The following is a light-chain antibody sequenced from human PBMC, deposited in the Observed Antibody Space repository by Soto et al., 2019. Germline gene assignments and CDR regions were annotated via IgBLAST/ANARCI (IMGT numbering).Light chain of an antibody. Sequence: EIVLTQSPATLSLSPGEGATLSCRASQSVSSYLVWYQQKPGQAPRLLIYDASKRATGIPARFSGSGSGTDFTLTISSLEPEDFAVYYCQQRSIRPPMYTFGQGTKVEIK. CDR2: DAS. CDR3: QQRSIRPPMYT. J-gene: IGKJ2*01. CDR1: QSVSSY. V-gene: IGKV3-11*01.